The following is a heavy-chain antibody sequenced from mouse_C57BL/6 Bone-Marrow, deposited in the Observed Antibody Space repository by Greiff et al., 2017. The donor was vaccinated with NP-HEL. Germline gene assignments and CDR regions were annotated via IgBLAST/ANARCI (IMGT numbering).Heavy chain of an antibody. D-gene: IGHD6-1*01. V-gene: IGHV1-59*01. CDR3: ASSPFAY. CDR2: IDPSDSYT. J-gene: IGHJ3*01. CDR1: GYTFTSYW. Sequence: QVQLQQPGAELVRPGTSVKLSCKASGYTFTSYWMHWVKQRPGQGLEWIGVIDPSDSYTNYNQKFKGKATLTVDTSSSTAYMQLSSLTSEDSAVYYCASSPFAYWGQGTGHCLC.